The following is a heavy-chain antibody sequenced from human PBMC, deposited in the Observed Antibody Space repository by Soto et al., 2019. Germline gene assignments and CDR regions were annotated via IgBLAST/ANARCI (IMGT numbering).Heavy chain of an antibody. D-gene: IGHD3-22*01. CDR1: GYSFTSYW. J-gene: IGHJ4*02. V-gene: IGHV5-51*01. Sequence: PGESLKISCKGSGYSFTSYWIGWVRQMPGKGLEWMGIIYPGDPDTRYSPSFQGQVTISADKSISTAYLQWSSLKASDTAMYYCARELVSDYYDSSGYYNWGQGTLVTVSS. CDR2: IYPGDPDT. CDR3: ARELVSDYYDSSGYYN.